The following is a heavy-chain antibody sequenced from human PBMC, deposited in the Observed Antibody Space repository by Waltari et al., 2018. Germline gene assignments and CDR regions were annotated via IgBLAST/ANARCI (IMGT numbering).Heavy chain of an antibody. V-gene: IGHV4-38-2*01. CDR3: ARGYGGNSPSFDY. D-gene: IGHD2-21*02. J-gene: IGHJ4*02. CDR2: IFHGGST. Sequence: QVQLQESGPGLVEPSETLSLTCAVSGYSIASGYYWVWIRQPPGKGLEWIGSIFHGGSTSYNPSRKGRVTISVDTSKNQFSLKLNSVTAADTAIYYCARGYGGNSPSFDYWGQGTLVTVSS. CDR1: GYSIASGYY.